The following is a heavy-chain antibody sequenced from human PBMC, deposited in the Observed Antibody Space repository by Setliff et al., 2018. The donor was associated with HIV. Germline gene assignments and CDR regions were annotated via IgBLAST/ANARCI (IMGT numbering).Heavy chain of an antibody. CDR3: ARARGSVGYCGSGTMYHMDV. CDR1: GFSFSDYF. V-gene: IGHV3-11*01. Sequence: GESLRLSCAVSGFSFSDYFMTWIRQAPGKGLEWVSYISGSGGVMAYADSVKGRFTISRDNAKNSMYLQMNSLRVEDTATYYCARARGSVGYCGSGTMYHMDVWGKGTTVTVSS. D-gene: IGHD3-10*01. CDR2: ISGSGGVM. J-gene: IGHJ6*03.